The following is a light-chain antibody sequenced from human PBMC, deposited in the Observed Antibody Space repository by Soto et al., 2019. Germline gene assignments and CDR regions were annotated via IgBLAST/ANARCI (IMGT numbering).Light chain of an antibody. CDR2: KAS. V-gene: IGKV1-5*03. Sequence: DIQMTQSPSTLSASVGDRVTISCRASQNINKWLAWYQQHPGKAPNLLIFKASNLQSGVPSRFSGRGSGTDFSLTITGLQPEDFATYYCKQSDSYPFTFGQGTKLEIK. CDR3: KQSDSYPFT. CDR1: QNINKW. J-gene: IGKJ2*01.